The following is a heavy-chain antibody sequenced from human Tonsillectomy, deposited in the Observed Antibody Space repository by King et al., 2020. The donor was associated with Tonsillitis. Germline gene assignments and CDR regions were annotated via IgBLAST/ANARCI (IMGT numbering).Heavy chain of an antibody. CDR2: IYWNDDK. J-gene: IGHJ3*02. V-gene: IGHV2-5*01. CDR3: AHPEGIAVAYDAFDI. D-gene: IGHD6-19*01. CDR1: GFSLSTSGVG. Sequence: ITLKESGPPLVKPTQTLSLTCTFSGFSLSTSGVGVGWIRQPPGKALEWLALIYWNDDKRYSPSLKSRLTITKDTSKNQVVLTMTNMDPVDTATYYFAHPEGIAVAYDAFDIWGQGTMVTVSS.